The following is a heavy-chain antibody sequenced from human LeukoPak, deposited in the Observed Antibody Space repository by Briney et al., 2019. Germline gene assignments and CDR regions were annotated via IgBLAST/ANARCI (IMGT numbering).Heavy chain of an antibody. Sequence: PSETLSLTCTVSGGSISSSSYYWSWIRQPPGKGLEWIGSIYYSGSTYYNPSLKSRVTISVDTSKNQFSLKLSSVTAADTAVYYCARGFLGSVGASLDYWGQGTLVTVSS. CDR3: ARGFLGSVGASLDY. D-gene: IGHD3-3*01. CDR1: GGSISSSSYY. V-gene: IGHV4-39*07. J-gene: IGHJ4*02. CDR2: IYYSGST.